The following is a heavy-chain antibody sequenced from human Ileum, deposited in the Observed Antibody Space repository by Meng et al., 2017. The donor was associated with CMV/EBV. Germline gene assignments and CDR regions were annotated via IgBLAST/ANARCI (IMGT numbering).Heavy chain of an antibody. CDR2: ISNSGSET. J-gene: IGHJ6*02. CDR1: GFSVSENY. D-gene: IGHD1-26*01. V-gene: IGHV3-11*06. Sequence: GESLKISCAASGFSVSENYMSWVRQAPGKGLESVSSISNSGSETYYAASVKGRFTISRDNAKDSLYLQMNSLRTEDTAVYFCARGSRAYGMDVWGQGTTVTVSS. CDR3: ARGSRAYGMDV.